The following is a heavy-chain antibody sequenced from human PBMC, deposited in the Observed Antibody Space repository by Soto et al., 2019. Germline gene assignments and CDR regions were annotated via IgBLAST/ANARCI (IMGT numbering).Heavy chain of an antibody. V-gene: IGHV1-69*01. CDR1: GGTFSSYA. CDR2: IIPIFGTA. Sequence: QVQLVQSGAEVKKPGSSVKVSCKASGGTFSSYAISWVRQAPGQGLDWMGGIIPIFGTANYAQKFQGRVTITAVESTFTADMELSSLRSEDTAVYYCATDGEVTYYVILTGYYKSYYCMDVWGQGTTVTVSS. J-gene: IGHJ6*02. CDR3: ATDGEVTYYVILTGYYKSYYCMDV. D-gene: IGHD3-9*01.